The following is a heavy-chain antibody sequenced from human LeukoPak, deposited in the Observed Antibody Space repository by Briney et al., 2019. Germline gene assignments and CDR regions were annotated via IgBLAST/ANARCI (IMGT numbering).Heavy chain of an antibody. Sequence: GSSVKVSCMASGGTFSSYAISWVRQAPGQGLEWMGRIIPIFGTANYAQKFQGRVTITTDESTSTAYMELSSLRSEDTAVYYCARDTDNVIVGAYKLDYWGQGTLVTVSS. CDR3: ARDTDNVIVGAYKLDY. D-gene: IGHD1-26*01. V-gene: IGHV1-69*05. CDR2: IIPIFGTA. J-gene: IGHJ4*02. CDR1: GGTFSSYA.